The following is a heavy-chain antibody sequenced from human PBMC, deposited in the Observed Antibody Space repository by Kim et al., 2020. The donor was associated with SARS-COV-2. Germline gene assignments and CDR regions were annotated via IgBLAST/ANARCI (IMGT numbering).Heavy chain of an antibody. D-gene: IGHD3-22*01. J-gene: IGHJ5*02. V-gene: IGHV4-61*01. CDR3: ARGRMTYFYDTSSPLSWFDP. Sequence: SETLSLTCTVSGDSVSSGSYFWSWIRQSPGKGLEWIGHVYYTGYTNYNPSLKSRVTISVDTSKNQFSLKLTSVAAADTAVYYCARGRMTYFYDTSSPLSWFDPWGQGTLVTVAS. CDR2: VYYTGYT. CDR1: GDSVSSGSYF.